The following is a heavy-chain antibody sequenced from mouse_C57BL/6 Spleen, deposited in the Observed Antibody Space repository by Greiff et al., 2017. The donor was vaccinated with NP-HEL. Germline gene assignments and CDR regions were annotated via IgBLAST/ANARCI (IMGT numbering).Heavy chain of an antibody. CDR1: GFTFSNYW. CDR2: IRLKSDNYAT. Sequence: EVKLMESGGGLVQPGGSMKLSCVASGFTFSNYWMNWVRQSPEKGLEWVAQIRLKSDNYATHYAESVKGRFTISRDDSKSSVYLQMNNLRAEDTGIYYCTVLLRSFDYWGQGTTLTVSS. V-gene: IGHV6-3*01. D-gene: IGHD1-1*01. CDR3: TVLLRSFDY. J-gene: IGHJ2*01.